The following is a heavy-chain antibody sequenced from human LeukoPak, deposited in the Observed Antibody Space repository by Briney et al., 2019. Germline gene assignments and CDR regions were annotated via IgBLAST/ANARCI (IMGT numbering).Heavy chain of an antibody. V-gene: IGHV4-59*01. D-gene: IGHD3-10*01. Sequence: SETLSLTCTVSGGSISSYYWSWIRQPPGRGLEWIRYISYSGSTNYNPSLKSRATMSVDTSKNHFSLKLTSVTAADTAVYYCARSYGSGSYFDYWGQGALVTVSS. CDR3: ARSYGSGSYFDY. CDR1: GGSISSYY. CDR2: ISYSGST. J-gene: IGHJ4*02.